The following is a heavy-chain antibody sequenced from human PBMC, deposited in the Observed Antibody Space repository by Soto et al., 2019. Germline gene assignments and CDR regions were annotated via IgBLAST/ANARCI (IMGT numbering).Heavy chain of an antibody. CDR3: AREQIGVAGSTHDY. CDR2: IWYDGSRT. D-gene: IGHD6-19*01. Sequence: QVQLVESGGGVVQPGTSLRLSCAASGFTFSTYGMHWVRQAPGKGLDWVALIWYDGSRTHYAESVKGRFTISRDNSKNTLLLQMNSLRVEDTAVYYCAREQIGVAGSTHDYWCQGTLVTVSS. CDR1: GFTFSTYG. J-gene: IGHJ4*02. V-gene: IGHV3-33*01.